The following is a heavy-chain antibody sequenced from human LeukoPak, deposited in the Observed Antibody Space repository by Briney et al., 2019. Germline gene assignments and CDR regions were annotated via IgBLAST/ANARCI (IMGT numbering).Heavy chain of an antibody. D-gene: IGHD3-22*01. Sequence: ASVKVSCKASGYTFTGYYMHWVRQAPGQGLEWMGWINPNSGGTNYAQKFQGRVTMTRDTSISTAYMELSRLRSDDTAVYYCARTSIVVPYYFDYWGQGTLVTVSS. CDR3: ARTSIVVPYYFDY. V-gene: IGHV1-2*02. CDR1: GYTFTGYY. CDR2: INPNSGGT. J-gene: IGHJ4*02.